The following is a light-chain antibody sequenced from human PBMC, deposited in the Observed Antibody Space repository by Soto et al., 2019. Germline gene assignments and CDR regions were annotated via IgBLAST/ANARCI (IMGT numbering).Light chain of an antibody. CDR2: DAS. CDR1: QDISHY. CDR3: QQYDDLPIN. J-gene: IGKJ5*01. V-gene: IGKV1-33*01. Sequence: DIQMTQSPSSLSASVLDTVTITFQASQDISHYLNWYQQKPGKALKLLIYDASNLHPGVPSRFRGSGSGTEFSFNITSLQPEDVATYYCQQYDDLPINFGQGTRLEIK.